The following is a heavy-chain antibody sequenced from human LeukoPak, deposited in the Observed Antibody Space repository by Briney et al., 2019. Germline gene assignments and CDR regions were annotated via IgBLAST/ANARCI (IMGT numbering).Heavy chain of an antibody. CDR1: GGSISSNNFF. V-gene: IGHV4-39*07. J-gene: IGHJ4*02. CDR2: IHYSGST. Sequence: SETLSLTCTVSGGSISSNNFFWGWIRQTPGKGLEWIGTIHYSGSTYYNPSLKSRVTISVDTSKNQFSLKLSSVTAADTAVYYCARGQGAAAPVDYWGQGTLVTVSS. D-gene: IGHD6-13*01. CDR3: ARGQGAAAPVDY.